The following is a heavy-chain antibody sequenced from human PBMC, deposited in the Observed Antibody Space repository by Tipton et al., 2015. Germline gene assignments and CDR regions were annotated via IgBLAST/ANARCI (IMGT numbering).Heavy chain of an antibody. D-gene: IGHD6-6*01. CDR2: IGSSVSTI. V-gene: IGHV3-48*02. Sequence: SLRLSCAASGFTFSPYSMNWVRQAPGKGLEWVSYIGSSVSTIYYADSVKGRFTISRDNAKNSLYLQMNSLRDEDTAVYYCPRDQEQLGDFDYWGQGALVTVSS. J-gene: IGHJ4*02. CDR1: GFTFSPYS. CDR3: PRDQEQLGDFDY.